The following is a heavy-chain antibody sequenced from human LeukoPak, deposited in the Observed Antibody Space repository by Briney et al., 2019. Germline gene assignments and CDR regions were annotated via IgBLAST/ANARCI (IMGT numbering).Heavy chain of an antibody. J-gene: IGHJ6*03. CDR1: GFTFSSYW. Sequence: GGSLRLSCAASGFTFSSYWMSWVRQAPGKGLGWVANIKQDGSEKYYVDSVKGRFTISRDNAKNSLYLQMNSLRAEDTAVYYCARRPYYDFWSGYFFYYYYYYMDVWGKGTTVTVSS. CDR2: IKQDGSEK. CDR3: ARRPYYDFWSGYFFYYYYYYMDV. D-gene: IGHD3-3*01. V-gene: IGHV3-7*01.